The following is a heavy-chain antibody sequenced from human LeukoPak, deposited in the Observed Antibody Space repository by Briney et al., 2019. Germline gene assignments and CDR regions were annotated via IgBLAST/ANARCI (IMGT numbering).Heavy chain of an antibody. Sequence: GGSLRLSCAASGFPFSTYAMSWVRQTPGKGLEWVAAISGDNPGTYHANSVKGRFTISRDNSKNTLHLQMSGLRAEDTARYYCAKAPVGHCSGAFCYHFDSWGQGTLVTVSS. J-gene: IGHJ4*02. CDR2: ISGDNPGT. CDR3: AKAPVGHCSGAFCYHFDS. V-gene: IGHV3-23*01. D-gene: IGHD2-15*01. CDR1: GFPFSTYA.